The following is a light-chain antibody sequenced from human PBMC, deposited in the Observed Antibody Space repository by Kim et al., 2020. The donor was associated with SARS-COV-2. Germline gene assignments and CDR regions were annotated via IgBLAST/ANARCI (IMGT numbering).Light chain of an antibody. CDR1: QRVSSSY. V-gene: IGKV3-20*01. Sequence: PGERATLSCRASQRVSSSYLAGYQQKPGQAPRLLIYGASSRATGIPDRFSGSGSGTDFTLTISRLEPEDFAVYYCQQYGSSPRYTFGQGTKLEI. CDR3: QQYGSSPRYT. J-gene: IGKJ2*01. CDR2: GAS.